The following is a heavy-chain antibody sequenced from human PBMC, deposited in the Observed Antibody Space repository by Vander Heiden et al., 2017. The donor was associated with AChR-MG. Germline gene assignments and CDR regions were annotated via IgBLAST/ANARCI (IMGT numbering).Heavy chain of an antibody. CDR3: AKGPGKYSGSYYWFDP. CDR2: ISYDGSNK. D-gene: IGHD1-26*01. J-gene: IGHJ5*02. Sequence: QVQLVESGGGVVQPGRPLRLSCAAPGFTFSSYGMHWVRQAPGKGLEWVAVISYDGSNKYYADSVKGRFTISRDNSKNTLYLQMNSLRAEDTAVYYCAKGPGKYSGSYYWFDPWGQGTLVTVSS. V-gene: IGHV3-30*18. CDR1: GFTFSSYG.